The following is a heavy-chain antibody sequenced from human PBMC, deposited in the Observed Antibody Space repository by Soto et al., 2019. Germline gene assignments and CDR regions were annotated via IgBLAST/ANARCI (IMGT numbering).Heavy chain of an antibody. V-gene: IGHV3-30*04. CDR1: GFTFNSLS. CDR2: ISHDGRVT. J-gene: IGHJ4*02. Sequence: QVQLVESGGGMVQPGTSLRLSCAASGFTFNSLSLHWVRQRPDKGLEWVAVISHDGRVTFYADFVKGRFTVSRDNSKSTIYLQVNSLRAEDTAVYYCAREPYCDRQYFDYWGQGTLVTVSS. D-gene: IGHD2-21*01. CDR3: AREPYCDRQYFDY.